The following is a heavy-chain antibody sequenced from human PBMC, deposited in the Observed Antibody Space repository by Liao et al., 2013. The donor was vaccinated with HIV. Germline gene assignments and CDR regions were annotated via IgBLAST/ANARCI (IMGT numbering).Heavy chain of an antibody. D-gene: IGHD3-22*01. J-gene: IGHJ5*01. CDR3: ARRIPQWLISGGYWFDP. CDR1: GVSLSGSY. Sequence: QVELLQWGAGVLKPSDTLSLTCGVYGVSLSGSYWSWLRQSPGKGLEWIGDVIHSGSTNYNPSLKSRVTISLETSMSRFSLKLTSMTAADTAVYYCARRIPQWLISGGYWFDPWGQGTLVTVSS. CDR2: VIHSGST. V-gene: IGHV4-34*02.